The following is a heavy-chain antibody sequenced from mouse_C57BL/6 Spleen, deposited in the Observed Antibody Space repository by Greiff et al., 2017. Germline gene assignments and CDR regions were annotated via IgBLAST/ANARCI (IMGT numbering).Heavy chain of an antibody. CDR2: IYPGSGST. Sequence: VQLQQPGAELVKPGASVKMSCKASGYTFTSYWITWVKQRPGQGLEWIGDIYPGSGSTNYNEKFKSKATVTVDTSSSTAYMQLSSLTSEDSAVYYCARSGGYDGYYLDYWGQGTTLTVSS. V-gene: IGHV1-55*01. CDR3: ARSGGYDGYYLDY. D-gene: IGHD2-2*01. CDR1: GYTFTSYW. J-gene: IGHJ2*01.